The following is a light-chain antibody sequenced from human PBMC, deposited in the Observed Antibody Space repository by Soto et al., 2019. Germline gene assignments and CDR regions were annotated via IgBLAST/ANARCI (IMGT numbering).Light chain of an antibody. Sequence: QSALTQPRSVSGSPGQSVTISCTGTSSDVVSWYQQHPGKAPKLIIYYVGQRPSGVPDRFSGSKSGNTASLTISGLQAEDEADYYCCSSAGGFTWVFGGGTKVTVL. CDR1: SSDVV. V-gene: IGLV2-11*01. CDR3: CSSAGGFTWV. CDR2: YVG. J-gene: IGLJ3*02.